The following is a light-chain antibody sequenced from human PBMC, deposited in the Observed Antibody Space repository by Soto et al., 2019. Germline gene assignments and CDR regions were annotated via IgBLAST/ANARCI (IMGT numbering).Light chain of an antibody. Sequence: EIVVTQSPATLSVSPGERVTLSCRASPSIGRYLAWRQQTPGQAPSLLIYAACSRATGLPGRFGGSGSGTDFTLTISRLAPEDFAVYYCQQYGNSPGTFGQGTKVDIK. CDR2: AAC. J-gene: IGKJ1*01. V-gene: IGKV3-20*01. CDR3: QQYGNSPGT. CDR1: PSIGRY.